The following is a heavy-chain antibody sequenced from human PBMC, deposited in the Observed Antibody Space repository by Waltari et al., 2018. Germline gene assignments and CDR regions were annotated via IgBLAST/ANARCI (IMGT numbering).Heavy chain of an antibody. V-gene: IGHV3-48*03. CDR3: TRERSVTGKGNLDY. CDR1: GFTLCSYG. Sequence: EVQLVESGGGLVQTGGSLRLSWAASGFTLCSYGMNWFRQAPGKGLEWVSYISSGGSNIFYAESVKGRFTISRDNAKNSLYLQMNSLRVEDTAVYYCTRERSVTGKGNLDYWGQGTLVTVSS. D-gene: IGHD3-10*01. CDR2: ISSGGSNI. J-gene: IGHJ4*02.